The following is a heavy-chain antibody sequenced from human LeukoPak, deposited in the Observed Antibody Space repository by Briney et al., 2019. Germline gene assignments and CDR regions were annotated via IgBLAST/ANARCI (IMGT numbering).Heavy chain of an antibody. Sequence: GGSLRLSCAASGFTFTTYSMSWVRQAPGKGLESVSAIRGSGGSTYYADSVKGRFTISRDDSKSTLYLQMNSLRAEDTAVYHCVTFYYDSSGSYVHYWGQGTLVTVSS. D-gene: IGHD3-22*01. CDR3: VTFYYDSSGSYVHY. J-gene: IGHJ4*02. V-gene: IGHV3-23*01. CDR2: IRGSGGST. CDR1: GFTFTTYS.